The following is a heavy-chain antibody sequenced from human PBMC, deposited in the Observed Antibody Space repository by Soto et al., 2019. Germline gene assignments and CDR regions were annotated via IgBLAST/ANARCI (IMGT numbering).Heavy chain of an antibody. CDR3: TRDPQTYGSSGYCFHY. V-gene: IGHV3-33*01. CDR1: GFTFSSYG. Sequence: GGSVRLSCAASGFTFSSYGMYWVRQAPGKRLEGVAVIWYDGSNKYYADSVTGRFTISRDTSKTTLYLQMNSLRAADTAVYYCTRDPQTYGSSGYCFHYWGKGTLVTAS. D-gene: IGHD3-22*01. CDR2: IWYDGSNK. J-gene: IGHJ4*02.